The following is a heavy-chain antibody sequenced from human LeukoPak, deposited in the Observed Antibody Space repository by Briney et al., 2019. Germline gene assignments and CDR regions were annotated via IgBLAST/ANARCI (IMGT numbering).Heavy chain of an antibody. J-gene: IGHJ4*02. Sequence: SETLSITCTVSGGSISSSSYYWGWIRQPPGKGLEWIGSIYYSGSTYYNPSLKSRVTISVDTSKNQFSLKLSSVTAADTAVYYCARQYPKWVLDYWGQGTLVTVSS. CDR2: IYYSGST. CDR1: GGSISSSSYY. D-gene: IGHD1-26*01. V-gene: IGHV4-39*01. CDR3: ARQYPKWVLDY.